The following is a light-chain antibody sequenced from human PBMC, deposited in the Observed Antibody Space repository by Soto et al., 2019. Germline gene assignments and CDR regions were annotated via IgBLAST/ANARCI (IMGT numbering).Light chain of an antibody. J-gene: IGKJ2*01. CDR3: HQQNT. Sequence: DIQMTQSPSTLSASVGDRVTITCRASQSINNWLAWYQQKPGKAPKLLIFDASSLEVGVPSRFSGSGSGTEFTLPISSLQPDDFATYYCHQQNTFGQGTKLEIK. CDR2: DAS. V-gene: IGKV1-5*01. CDR1: QSINNW.